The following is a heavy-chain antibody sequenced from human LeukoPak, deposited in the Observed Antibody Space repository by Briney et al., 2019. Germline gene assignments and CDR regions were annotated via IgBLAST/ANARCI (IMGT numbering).Heavy chain of an antibody. CDR3: ARDQSSATSCYVY. CDR1: GFTFSSHS. CDR2: ISSSGRYI. J-gene: IGHJ4*02. Sequence: GGSLRLSCAASGFTFSSHSMNWVRQAPGKGLEWVSSISSSGRYIYYADSVKGRFTISRDNAKSSLYLQMDSLRAEDTAVYYCARDQSSATSCYVYSGQGTLVTVSS. D-gene: IGHD2-2*01. V-gene: IGHV3-21*01.